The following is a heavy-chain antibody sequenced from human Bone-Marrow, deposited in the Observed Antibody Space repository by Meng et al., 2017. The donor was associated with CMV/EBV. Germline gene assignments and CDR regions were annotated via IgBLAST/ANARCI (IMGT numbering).Heavy chain of an antibody. CDR2: IIPVPGIA. D-gene: IGHD2-2*01. CDR3: AREGVIPADRPTEETYYIDN. V-gene: IGHV1-69*10. CDR1: GGTFSSYA. J-gene: IGHJ4*01. Sequence: SVKVSCKSSGGTFSSYAISWVRQAPGQGLEWMGGIIPVPGIANYAQKFQGRVTITADISTRTAYMELNSLRSADTAVYYCAREGVIPADRPTEETYYIDNWGQGTLVTVSS.